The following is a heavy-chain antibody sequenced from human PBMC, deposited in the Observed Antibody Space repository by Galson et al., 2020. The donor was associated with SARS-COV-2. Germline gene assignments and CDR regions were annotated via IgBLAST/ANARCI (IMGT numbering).Heavy chain of an antibody. V-gene: IGHV4-59*01. CDR2: IYYSGNT. D-gene: IGHD2-15*01. CDR3: ARDREVVHLDHQFQNDDMDA. Sequence: SETLSLTFTVSGGSISRYYWSWIRQPPGKGLEWIGYIYYSGNTNYNPSLKSRVTISLDTSKSQVSLRLSSVTAADTAVYFCARDREVVHLDHQFQNDDMDAWGKGTTIIVSS. J-gene: IGHJ6*04. CDR1: GGSISRYY.